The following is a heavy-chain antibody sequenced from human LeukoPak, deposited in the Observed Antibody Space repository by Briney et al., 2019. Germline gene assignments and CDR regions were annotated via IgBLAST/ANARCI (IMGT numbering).Heavy chain of an antibody. CDR2: MSSNGGST. D-gene: IGHD3-16*02. J-gene: IGHJ5*02. V-gene: IGHV3-64*04. CDR1: GFTFSSYA. Sequence: GGSLRLSCSASGFTFSSYAMQWVRQAPGKGLEYVSGMSSNGGSTYYADSVKGRFTISRDTSKNTLYLQMNSLRAEDTAVYYCAPIRLGELSLSWGQGTLVTVSS. CDR3: APIRLGELSLS.